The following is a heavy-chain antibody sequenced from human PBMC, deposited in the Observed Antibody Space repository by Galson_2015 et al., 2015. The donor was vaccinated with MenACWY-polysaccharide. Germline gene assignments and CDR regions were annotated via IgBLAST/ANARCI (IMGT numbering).Heavy chain of an antibody. V-gene: IGHV3-23*01. CDR1: GFTFSSYA. D-gene: IGHD5-18*01. Sequence: SLGLSCAASGFTFSSYAMTWVRQAPGRGLEWVSTISASGRSTFYADSVKGRFTISRDNSKNTLYLQLNSLRAEDTSVYYCAKVHSYAYVNFYYGLDVWGQGTTVTVSS. CDR2: ISASGRST. CDR3: AKVHSYAYVNFYYGLDV. J-gene: IGHJ6*02.